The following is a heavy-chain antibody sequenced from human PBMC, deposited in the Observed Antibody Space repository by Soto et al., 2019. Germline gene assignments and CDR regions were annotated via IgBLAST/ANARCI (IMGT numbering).Heavy chain of an antibody. CDR2: INAGNGNT. Sequence: ASVKVSCKASGYTFTSYAMHWVRQAPGQRLEWMGWINAGNGNTKYSQKFQGRVTITRDTSASTAYMELSSLRSEDTAVYYCARDGYSSAVRIGNWFDPWGQGTLVTVSS. V-gene: IGHV1-3*01. J-gene: IGHJ5*02. CDR1: GYTFTSYA. CDR3: ARDGYSSAVRIGNWFDP. D-gene: IGHD6-25*01.